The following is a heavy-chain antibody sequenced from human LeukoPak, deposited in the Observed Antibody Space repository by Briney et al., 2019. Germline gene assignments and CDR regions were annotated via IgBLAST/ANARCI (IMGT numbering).Heavy chain of an antibody. V-gene: IGHV4-59*01. D-gene: IGHD2-2*01. CDR3: ARCSTRHSSTCLY. CDR2: SYYSGST. CDR1: GGSISSYY. Sequence: SETLSLTCTVPGGSISSYYWSWIRQPPGKRLEWIGFSYYSGSTNYNPSLKSRVTISVDTSKNQFSLKLSSVTAADTAVYYCARCSTRHSSTCLYWGQGTLVTVSS. J-gene: IGHJ4*02.